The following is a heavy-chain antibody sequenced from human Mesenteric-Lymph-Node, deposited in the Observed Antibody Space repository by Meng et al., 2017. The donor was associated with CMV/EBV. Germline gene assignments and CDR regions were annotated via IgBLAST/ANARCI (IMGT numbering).Heavy chain of an antibody. V-gene: IGHV4-38-2*02. CDR2: IYHSGIS. CDR1: GYSISSGYY. D-gene: IGHD6-6*01. Sequence: SETLSLTCTVSGYSISSGYYWGWIRQPPGKGLEWIGSIYHSGISHYNPSLKSRVTISVDTSKRYFSLKLTSVTAADTAVYYCARRGHTSRPFWGQGTLVTVSS. J-gene: IGHJ4*02. CDR3: ARRGHTSRPF.